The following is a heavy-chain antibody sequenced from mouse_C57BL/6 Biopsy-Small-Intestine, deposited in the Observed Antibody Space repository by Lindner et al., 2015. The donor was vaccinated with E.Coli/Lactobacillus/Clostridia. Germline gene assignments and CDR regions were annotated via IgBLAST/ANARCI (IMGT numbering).Heavy chain of an antibody. CDR1: DYRFTSYY. J-gene: IGHJ2*01. V-gene: IGHV1-66*01. D-gene: IGHD2-1*01. CDR3: TREGNSAFDY. Sequence: VQLQESGPELVKPGASAKMSCKASDYRFTSYYIHWVRQRPGQGLEWIGWIYPGSGNTKYNEKFEGKATLTADTSSSTAYMQLSSLTSEDSAVYYCTREGNSAFDYWGQGTTLTVSS. CDR2: IYPGSGNT.